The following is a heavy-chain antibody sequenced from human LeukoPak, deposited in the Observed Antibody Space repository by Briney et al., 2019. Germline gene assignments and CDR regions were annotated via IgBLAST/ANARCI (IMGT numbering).Heavy chain of an antibody. CDR3: ARSSTYYDYVWGSYRPPDY. V-gene: IGHV3-7*01. Sequence: GGSLRLSCAASGFTFSSYWMSWVRQAPGKGLEWVANIKQDGSEKYCVDSVKGRFTISRDNAKNSLYLQMNSLRAEDTAVYYCARSSTYYDYVWGSYRPPDYWGQGTLVTVSS. D-gene: IGHD3-16*02. J-gene: IGHJ4*02. CDR2: IKQDGSEK. CDR1: GFTFSSYW.